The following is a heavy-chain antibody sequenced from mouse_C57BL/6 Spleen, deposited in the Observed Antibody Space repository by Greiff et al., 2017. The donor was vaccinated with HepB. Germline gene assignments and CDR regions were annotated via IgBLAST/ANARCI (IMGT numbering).Heavy chain of an antibody. J-gene: IGHJ1*03. D-gene: IGHD2-4*01. CDR2: ISSGSSTI. CDR3: ARRGYDYDVPYWYFDV. Sequence: EVKLMESGGGLVKPGGSLKLSCAASGFTFSDYGMHWVRQAPEKGLEWVAYISSGSSTIYYADTVKGRFTISRDNAKNTLFRQMTSLRSEDTAMYYVARRGYDYDVPYWYFDVWGTGTTVTVSS. V-gene: IGHV5-17*01. CDR1: GFTFSDYG.